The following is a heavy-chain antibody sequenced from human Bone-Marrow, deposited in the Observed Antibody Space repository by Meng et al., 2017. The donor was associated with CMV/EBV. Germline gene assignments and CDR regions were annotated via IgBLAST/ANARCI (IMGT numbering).Heavy chain of an antibody. CDR3: ARGLRGSSWYDYYGMDV. V-gene: IGHV1-18*01. J-gene: IGHJ6*02. Sequence: ASVKVSCKASGYTFTSYGISWVRQAPGQGLEWMGWISAYNGNTNYAQKLQGRVTMTTDTSTSTAYMELSSLRSEDTAVYYCARGLRGSSWYDYYGMDVWGQGTTVTVSS. D-gene: IGHD6-13*01. CDR2: ISAYNGNT. CDR1: GYTFTSYG.